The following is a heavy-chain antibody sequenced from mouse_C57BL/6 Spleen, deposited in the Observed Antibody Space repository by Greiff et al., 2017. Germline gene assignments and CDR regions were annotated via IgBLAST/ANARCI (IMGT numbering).Heavy chain of an antibody. V-gene: IGHV1-81*01. CDR1: GYTFTSYG. J-gene: IGHJ2*01. D-gene: IGHD4-1*01. Sequence: VQLVESGAELARPGASVKLSCKASGYTFTSYGISWVKQRTGQGLEWIGEIYPRSGNTYYNEKFKGKATLTADKSSSTAYMELRSLTSEDSAVYFCARRGLTGFDYWGKGTTLTVSS. CDR3: ARRGLTGFDY. CDR2: IYPRSGNT.